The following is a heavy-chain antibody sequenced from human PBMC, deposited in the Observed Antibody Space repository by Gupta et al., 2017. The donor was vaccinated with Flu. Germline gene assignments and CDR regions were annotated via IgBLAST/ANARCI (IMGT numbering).Heavy chain of an antibody. CDR2: SRSNNYGGAA. D-gene: IGHD3-10*02. CDR3: TRMFGKYEKSYWDF. CDR1: GFPFVEYG. Sequence: EVQLVESGGGLVQPGRSLRLSCSPSGFPFVEYGINWVRQPQGKGMEWVGFSRSNNYGGAAEYAESVKGRFTMSRDNSKSIAYLQLSSLKSEESAMYYCTRMFGKYEKSYWDFWGQGTMVTVSS. V-gene: IGHV3-49*04. J-gene: IGHJ4*02.